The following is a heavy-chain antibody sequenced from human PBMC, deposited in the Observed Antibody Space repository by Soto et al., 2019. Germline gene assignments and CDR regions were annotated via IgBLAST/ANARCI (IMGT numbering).Heavy chain of an antibody. V-gene: IGHV3-23*01. Sequence: EVQLLESGGGLVQPGGSLRLSCAASGFTFSSHAMSWVRQAPGKGLEWVSSTIDSGGRSYHADSVRGRFTISRDNSKNTPYLQMNSLRADDTAIYYCAKDKMEQWLVVGYYDYWGQGALVTVSS. CDR3: AKDKMEQWLVVGYYDY. CDR2: TIDSGGRS. J-gene: IGHJ4*02. D-gene: IGHD6-19*01. CDR1: GFTFSSHA.